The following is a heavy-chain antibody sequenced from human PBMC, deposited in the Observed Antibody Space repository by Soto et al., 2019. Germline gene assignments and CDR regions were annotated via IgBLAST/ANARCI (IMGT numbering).Heavy chain of an antibody. CDR1: GYTFTSYG. CDR3: ARATLGYCSSTSCYVPTNYHYYVDF. CDR2: ISAYNGNT. Sequence: KKTGASVKVSCKASGYTFTSYGISWVRQAPGQGLEWMGWISAYNGNTNYAQKLQGRVTMTTDTSTSTAYMELRSLRSDDTAVYYCARATLGYCSSTSCYVPTNYHYYVDFRGKGTTVTVSS. V-gene: IGHV1-18*01. D-gene: IGHD2-2*01. J-gene: IGHJ6*03.